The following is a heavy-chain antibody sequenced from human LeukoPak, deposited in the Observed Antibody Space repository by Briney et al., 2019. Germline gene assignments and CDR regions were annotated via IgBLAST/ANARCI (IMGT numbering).Heavy chain of an antibody. CDR1: GGSISSGGYS. D-gene: IGHD3-16*01. Sequence: SQTLSLTCAVSGGSISSGGYSWSWIRQPPGKGLEWIGYIYHSGSTYYNPSLKSRVTISVDRSKNQFSLKLSSVTAADTAVYYRARGYLGVLSYWGQGTLVTVSS. CDR3: ARGYLGVLSY. V-gene: IGHV4-30-2*01. J-gene: IGHJ4*02. CDR2: IYHSGST.